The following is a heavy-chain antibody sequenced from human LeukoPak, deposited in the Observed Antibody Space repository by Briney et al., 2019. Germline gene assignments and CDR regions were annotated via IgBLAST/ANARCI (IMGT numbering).Heavy chain of an antibody. CDR3: ARDSASYYYGSGSYWGLFDY. J-gene: IGHJ4*02. D-gene: IGHD3-10*01. Sequence: ASVKVSCKASGYTFTGYYMHWVRQARGQGLEWMGWINPDSGGTNYAQKFQGRVTMTRDTSISTAYMELSRLRSDDTAVYYCARDSASYYYGSGSYWGLFDYWGQGTLVTVSS. CDR1: GYTFTGYY. V-gene: IGHV1-2*02. CDR2: INPDSGGT.